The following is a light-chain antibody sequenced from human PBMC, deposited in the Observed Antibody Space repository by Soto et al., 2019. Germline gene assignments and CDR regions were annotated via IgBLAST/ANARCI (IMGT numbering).Light chain of an antibody. CDR3: CSYAGDTTFFV. CDR2: EVN. V-gene: IGLV2-23*02. CDR1: SSDVGSYYP. J-gene: IGLJ1*01. Sequence: QPVLTQPASMSGSPGQSITISCTGTSSDVGSYYPVSWFQQHPGKAPKLIIYEVNKRPSGVSDCFSGSKSGNTASLTISGLQAADEAEYYCCSYAGDTTFFVFGTGTKLTVL.